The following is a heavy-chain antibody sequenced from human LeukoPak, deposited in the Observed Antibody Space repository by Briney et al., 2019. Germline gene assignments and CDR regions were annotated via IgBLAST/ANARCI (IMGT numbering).Heavy chain of an antibody. D-gene: IGHD3-10*01. CDR1: GYSISSGYY. J-gene: IGHJ6*03. V-gene: IGHV4-38-2*02. CDR2: IYHSGST. Sequence: PSETLSLTCTVSGYSISSGYYWGWIRQPPGKGLEWIGSIYHSGSTYYNPSLKSRVTISVDTSKNQFSLKLSSVTAADTAVYYCARVHFTRGVMGYYYYYYMDVWGKGTTVTISS. CDR3: ARVHFTRGVMGYYYYYYMDV.